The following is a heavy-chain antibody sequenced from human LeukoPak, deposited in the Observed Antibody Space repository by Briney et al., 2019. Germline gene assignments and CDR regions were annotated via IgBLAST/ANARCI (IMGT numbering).Heavy chain of an antibody. CDR2: IYSGGST. CDR3: ASADSGRYSQHYLHY. J-gene: IGHJ4*02. V-gene: IGHV3-66*01. CDR1: GFTVSSNY. D-gene: IGHD1-26*01. Sequence: PGGSLRLSCAASGFTVSSNYMSWVRQAPGKGLEWVSVIYSGGSTYYADSVKGRFTISRDNSKNTLYLQMNSLRAEDTAVYYWASADSGRYSQHYLHYWGQQTLVTVSS.